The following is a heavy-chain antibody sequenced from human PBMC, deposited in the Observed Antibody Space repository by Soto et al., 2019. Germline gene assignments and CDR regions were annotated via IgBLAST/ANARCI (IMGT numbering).Heavy chain of an antibody. Sequence: PGGSLRLSCSVAGFTFSDSMSWVRQAPGKGLECVSFIHSDGSTHYTDSVRGRFTISRDNSKNTLYLQMDRLRVDDTAVYFCARDASGPFDYWGQGTLVTVSS. CDR1: GFTFSDS. CDR2: IHSDGST. V-gene: IGHV3-53*01. J-gene: IGHJ4*01. D-gene: IGHD6-19*01. CDR3: ARDASGPFDY.